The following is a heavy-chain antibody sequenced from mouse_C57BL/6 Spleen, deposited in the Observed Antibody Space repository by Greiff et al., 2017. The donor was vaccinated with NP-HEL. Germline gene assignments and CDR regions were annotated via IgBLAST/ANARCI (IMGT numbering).Heavy chain of an antibody. D-gene: IGHD3-2*02. Sequence: QVQLQQPGAELVRPGSSVKLSCKASGYTFTSYWMHWVKQRPIQGLEWIGNIDPSDSETHYNQKFKDKATLTVDKSSSTAYMQLSSLTSEDSAVYYWARQLRLRDYFDYWGQGTTLTVSS. CDR1: GYTFTSYW. V-gene: IGHV1-52*01. J-gene: IGHJ2*01. CDR3: ARQLRLRDYFDY. CDR2: IDPSDSET.